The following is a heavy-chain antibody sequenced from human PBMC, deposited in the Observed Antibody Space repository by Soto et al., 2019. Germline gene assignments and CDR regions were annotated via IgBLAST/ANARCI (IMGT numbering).Heavy chain of an antibody. D-gene: IGHD1-20*01. V-gene: IGHV4-31*03. Sequence: SETLSLTCTVSGDSISSGGYYWSWIRQHPGKGLEWIGYIYYSGSAYYNPSLKSRVTISLDTSNNQFSLKLSSVTAADTAVYYCARRYNWNHWGMDVWGQGTTATVSS. J-gene: IGHJ6*02. CDR1: GDSISSGGYY. CDR3: ARRYNWNHWGMDV. CDR2: IYYSGSA.